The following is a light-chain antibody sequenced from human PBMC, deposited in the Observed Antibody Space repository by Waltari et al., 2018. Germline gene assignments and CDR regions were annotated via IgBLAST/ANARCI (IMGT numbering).Light chain of an antibody. CDR3: SSYIDSSTLEL. Sequence: QSALTQPASVSGSPGQSITFSCTGTSSDIGGYNYVSWYQQVPGKAPKLIIYDVSNRPSGVSSRFSGSKSGNTASLTISGLQAEDEANYYCSSYIDSSTLELFGGGTSLTVL. CDR1: SSDIGGYNY. CDR2: DVS. J-gene: IGLJ2*01. V-gene: IGLV2-14*03.